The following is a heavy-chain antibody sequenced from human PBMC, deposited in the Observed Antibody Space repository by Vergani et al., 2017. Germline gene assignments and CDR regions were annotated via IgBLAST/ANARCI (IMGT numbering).Heavy chain of an antibody. CDR2: IYYSGST. V-gene: IGHV4-30-4*01. J-gene: IGHJ5*02. CDR3: ARESLYCSSTSCEDWFDP. CDR1: GGSISSGDYY. D-gene: IGHD2-2*01. Sequence: QVQLQESGPGLVKPSQTLSLTCTVSGGSISSGDYYWSWIRQPPGKGLEWIGYIYYSGSTYYNPSLKSRVTISVDTSKNQFSLKLSSVTAADTAVYYCARESLYCSSTSCEDWFDPWGQGTLVTVSS.